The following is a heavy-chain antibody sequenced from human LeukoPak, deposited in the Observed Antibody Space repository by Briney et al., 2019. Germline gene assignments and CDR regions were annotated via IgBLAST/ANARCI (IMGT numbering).Heavy chain of an antibody. CDR2: IWYDGINK. CDR1: GFIFSNYG. CDR3: ARGHYGDNVCWLDP. Sequence: GGSLRLSCAASGFIFSNYGIHWVRQAPGKGLEWVAVIWYDGINKYYADSVKGRFTISRDNSESTVYLQMNSLRAEETALYYCARGHYGDNVCWLDPWGQGTLVTVTS. V-gene: IGHV3-33*01. D-gene: IGHD4-17*01. J-gene: IGHJ5*02.